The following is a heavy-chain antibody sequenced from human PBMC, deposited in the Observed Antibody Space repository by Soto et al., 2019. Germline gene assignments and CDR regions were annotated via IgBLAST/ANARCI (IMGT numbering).Heavy chain of an antibody. CDR2: ISGSGGST. CDR3: AKDRYYSLLGGGLDY. D-gene: IGHD2-15*01. J-gene: IGHJ4*02. CDR1: GFTFSSYA. V-gene: IGHV3-23*01. Sequence: PGGSLRLSCAASGFTFSSYAMSWVRQAPGKGLEWVSAISGSGGSTYYADSVKGRFTISRDNSKNTLYLQMNSLRAEDTAVYYCAKDRYYSLLGGGLDYWGQGTLVTVSS.